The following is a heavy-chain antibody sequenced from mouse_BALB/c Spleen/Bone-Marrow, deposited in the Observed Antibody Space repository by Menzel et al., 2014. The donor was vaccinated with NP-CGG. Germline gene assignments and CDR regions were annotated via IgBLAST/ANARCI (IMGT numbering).Heavy chain of an antibody. CDR2: IYPGDGDT. V-gene: IGHV1-80*01. J-gene: IGHJ4*01. CDR1: GYTFSNYW. D-gene: IGHD1-1*01. CDR3: ASRGDYSYAMDY. Sequence: QVHVKQSGAELARPGSSVKISCKASGYTFSNYWMNWMKQRPGQGLEWIGQIYPGDGDTNYIGKFTGKATLTADKSSSTACMQLSSLTSEDSEVYFCASRGDYSYAMDYWGQGTSVTVSS.